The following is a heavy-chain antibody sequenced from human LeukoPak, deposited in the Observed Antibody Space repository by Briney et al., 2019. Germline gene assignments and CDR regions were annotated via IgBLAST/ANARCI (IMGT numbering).Heavy chain of an antibody. Sequence: GGSLRLSCVVSGFPFDHYRMNWVRQAPGKGLEWVSSINSDSTNMYYTDSVKGRFTVSRDNAKSTVYLQMGSLRAEDLAVYFCARVPLGASTEYFDHWGQGTLVTVSS. J-gene: IGHJ4*02. CDR2: INSDSTNM. CDR1: GFPFDHYR. V-gene: IGHV3-21*01. D-gene: IGHD4/OR15-4a*01. CDR3: ARVPLGASTEYFDH.